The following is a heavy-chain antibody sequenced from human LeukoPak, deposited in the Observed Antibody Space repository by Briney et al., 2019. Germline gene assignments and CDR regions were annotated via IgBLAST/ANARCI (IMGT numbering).Heavy chain of an antibody. J-gene: IGHJ4*02. Sequence: SETLSLTCAVYGGSFSGYYWSWIRQPPGKGLEWIGEINHSGSTNYNPSLKSRVTISVDTSKNQFSLKLSSVTAADTAVYYRASPAAGFGVHGYWGQGTLVTVSS. V-gene: IGHV4-34*01. CDR2: INHSGST. CDR1: GGSFSGYY. CDR3: ASPAAGFGVHGY. D-gene: IGHD6-13*01.